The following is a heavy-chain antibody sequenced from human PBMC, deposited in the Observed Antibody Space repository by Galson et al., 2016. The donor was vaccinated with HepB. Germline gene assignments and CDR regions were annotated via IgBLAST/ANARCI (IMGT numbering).Heavy chain of an antibody. CDR3: ARLLGYDSSDI. V-gene: IGHV4-39*01. CDR1: GASIRSRSFY. J-gene: IGHJ4*02. CDR2: VYYDGRT. Sequence: TLSLTCTVSGASIRSRSFYWGWIRQPPGKGLEWIGSVYYDGRTYYNPSLQNRVTLSIDTSKNKFSLRLSSVTAADTSVYYCARLLGYDSSDIWGQGTQVIVSS. D-gene: IGHD3-22*01.